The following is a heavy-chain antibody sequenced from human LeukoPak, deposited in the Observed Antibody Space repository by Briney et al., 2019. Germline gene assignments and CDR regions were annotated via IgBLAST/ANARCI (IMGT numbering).Heavy chain of an antibody. Sequence: PGGSLRLSCAASGFTFSSYAMSWVRHAPGKGLEWVSAISGSGGSTYYADSVKGRFTISRDNSKNTLYLQMNSLRAEDTAVYYCAKAAMIVVVIPDAFDIWGQGTMVTVSS. J-gene: IGHJ3*02. D-gene: IGHD3-22*01. CDR1: GFTFSSYA. CDR3: AKAAMIVVVIPDAFDI. V-gene: IGHV3-23*01. CDR2: ISGSGGST.